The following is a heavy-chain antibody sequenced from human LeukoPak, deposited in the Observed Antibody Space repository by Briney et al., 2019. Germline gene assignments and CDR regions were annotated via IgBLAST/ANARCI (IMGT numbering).Heavy chain of an antibody. D-gene: IGHD3-22*01. CDR1: GGSFSGYY. V-gene: IGHV4-34*01. Sequence: SETLSLTCAVYGGSFSGYYWSWIRQPPGKGLEWIGEINHSGSTNYNPSLKSRVTISVDTSKNQFSLKLSSVTAADTAVYYCATFQAGGYVHWGQGTLVTVSS. CDR2: INHSGST. CDR3: ATFQAGGYVH. J-gene: IGHJ4*02.